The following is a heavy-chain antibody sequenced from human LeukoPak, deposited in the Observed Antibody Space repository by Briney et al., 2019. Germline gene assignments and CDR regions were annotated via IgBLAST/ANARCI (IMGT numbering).Heavy chain of an antibody. Sequence: GGSLRLSCAASGFTFSSYAMSWVRQAPGKGLEWVSAISGSGGSTYYADSVKGRFTISRDNSKNTLYPQMNSLRAEDTAVYYCAKGSYCSSTSCLGFDYWGQGTLVTVSS. D-gene: IGHD2-2*01. J-gene: IGHJ4*02. CDR3: AKGSYCSSTSCLGFDY. V-gene: IGHV3-23*01. CDR2: ISGSGGST. CDR1: GFTFSSYA.